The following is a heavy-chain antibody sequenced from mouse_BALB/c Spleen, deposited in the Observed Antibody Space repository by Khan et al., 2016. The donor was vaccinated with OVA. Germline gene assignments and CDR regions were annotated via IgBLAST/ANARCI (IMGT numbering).Heavy chain of an antibody. Sequence: QVQLQQSGAELMKPGASVKISCKSTGYTFSNYWIEWVQQRPGHGLEWIGEILPGSDTIHHNEKFKGKATFTADPSSNTAYIQLSSLTSEDSAFYYCARGAGTTYGIDDWGQGTAGTVSS. V-gene: IGHV1-9*01. D-gene: IGHD4-1*01. CDR1: GYTFSNYW. CDR3: ARGAGTTYGIDD. J-gene: IGHJ4*01. CDR2: ILPGSDTI.